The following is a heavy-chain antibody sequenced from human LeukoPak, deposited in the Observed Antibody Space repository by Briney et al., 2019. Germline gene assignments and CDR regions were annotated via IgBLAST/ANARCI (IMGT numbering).Heavy chain of an antibody. Sequence: GGSLRLSCAASGFTFSSYSMNWVRQAPGKGLEWVSYISSSSSTIYYADSVKGRFTISRDNAKNSLYLQMNSLRAEDTAVYYCARDVTGNFDYWGQGTLVTVSS. CDR3: ARDVTGNFDY. CDR2: ISSSSSTI. CDR1: GFTFSSYS. D-gene: IGHD7-27*01. V-gene: IGHV3-48*01. J-gene: IGHJ4*02.